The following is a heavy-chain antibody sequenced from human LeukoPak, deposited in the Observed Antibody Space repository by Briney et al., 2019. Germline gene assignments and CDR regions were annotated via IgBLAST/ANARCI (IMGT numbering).Heavy chain of an antibody. CDR2: IFRTGST. Sequence: SETLSLTCAVYGGSFSGYYWGWIRQPPGKGLEWIGSIFRTGSTYYSASLKSRVSISVDTSKNHIALKLTSVTAADTAVYFCARRVGFYGSGSLNYFDPWGQGILVSVS. CDR3: ARRVGFYGSGSLNYFDP. D-gene: IGHD3-10*01. J-gene: IGHJ5*01. CDR1: GGSFSGYY. V-gene: IGHV4-34*12.